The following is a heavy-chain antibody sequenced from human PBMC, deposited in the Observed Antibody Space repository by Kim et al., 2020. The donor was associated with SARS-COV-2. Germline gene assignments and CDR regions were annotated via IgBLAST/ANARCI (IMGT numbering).Heavy chain of an antibody. Sequence: SVKVSCKASGGTFSSYAISWVRQAPGQGLEWMGGIIPIFGTANYAQKFQGRVTITADESTSTAYMELSSLRSEDTAVYYCARETYYGEETDYYYGMDVWGQGTTVTVSS. CDR2: IIPIFGTA. V-gene: IGHV1-69*13. J-gene: IGHJ6*02. CDR3: ARETYYGEETDYYYGMDV. CDR1: GGTFSSYA. D-gene: IGHD4-17*01.